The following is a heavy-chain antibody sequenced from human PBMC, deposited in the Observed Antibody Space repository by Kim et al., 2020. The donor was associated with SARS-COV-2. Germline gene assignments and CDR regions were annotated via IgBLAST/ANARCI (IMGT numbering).Heavy chain of an antibody. CDR2: ISGSGGST. J-gene: IGHJ4*02. CDR1: GFTFSSYA. D-gene: IGHD3-10*01. Sequence: GGSLRLSCAASGFTFSSYAMSWVRQAPGKGLEWVSAISGSGGSTYYADSVKGRFTISRDNSKNTLYLQMNSLRAEDTAVYYCAKMGGNYYGSGPDYWGQGTLVTVSS. CDR3: AKMGGNYYGSGPDY. V-gene: IGHV3-23*01.